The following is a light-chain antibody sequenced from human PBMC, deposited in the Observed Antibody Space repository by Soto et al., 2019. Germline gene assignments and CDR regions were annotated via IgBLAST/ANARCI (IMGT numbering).Light chain of an antibody. Sequence: DIQMTQSPSSLSASVGDRVTITCRASQGISNYLAWYQQQPGKVPKLLIYVASTWQSGVPSRFSGSGSGTDFTLTISSLQPEDVATYYCQKYNSAPWTFGQGTKVEIK. J-gene: IGKJ1*01. CDR3: QKYNSAPWT. CDR2: VAS. CDR1: QGISNY. V-gene: IGKV1-27*01.